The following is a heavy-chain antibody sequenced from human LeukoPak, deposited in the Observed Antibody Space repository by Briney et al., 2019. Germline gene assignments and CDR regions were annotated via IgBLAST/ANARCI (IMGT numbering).Heavy chain of an antibody. Sequence: SETLSLTCTVSAGSIGTYYWSWIRQPPGKGLEWIAYISYSGSTNYNPSLKSRVTVSVDTSKDQFSLKLSSVTAADTAVYYCARALREVAGTGIYDFWGQGTLVTVSS. CDR3: ARALREVAGTGIYDF. J-gene: IGHJ4*02. D-gene: IGHD6-19*01. CDR1: AGSIGTYY. V-gene: IGHV4-59*01. CDR2: ISYSGST.